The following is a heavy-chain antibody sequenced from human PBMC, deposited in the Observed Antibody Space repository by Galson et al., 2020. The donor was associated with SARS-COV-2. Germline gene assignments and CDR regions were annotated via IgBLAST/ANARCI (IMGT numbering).Heavy chain of an antibody. Sequence: SETLSLTCAVYGGSFSGYYWSWIRQPPGKGLEWIGEINHSGSTNYNPSLKSRVTISVDTSKNQFSLKLSSVTAADTAVYYCAIGINEAYYYGSGTWGYWGQGTLVTVSS. D-gene: IGHD3-10*01. CDR2: INHSGST. CDR1: GGSFSGYY. J-gene: IGHJ4*02. V-gene: IGHV4-34*01. CDR3: AIGINEAYYYGSGTWGY.